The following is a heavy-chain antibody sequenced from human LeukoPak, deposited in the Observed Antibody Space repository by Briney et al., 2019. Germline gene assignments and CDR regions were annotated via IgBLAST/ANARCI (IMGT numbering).Heavy chain of an antibody. CDR3: AKLEIQLWWTYFDY. CDR2: ISSSSSYI. Sequence: GGSLRLSCAASGFTFSSYSMNWVRQAPGKGLEWVSSISSSSSYIYYADSVKGRFTISRDNAKNSLYLQMNSLRAEDTAVYYCAKLEIQLWWTYFDYWGQGTLVTVSS. D-gene: IGHD5-18*01. J-gene: IGHJ4*02. CDR1: GFTFSSYS. V-gene: IGHV3-21*01.